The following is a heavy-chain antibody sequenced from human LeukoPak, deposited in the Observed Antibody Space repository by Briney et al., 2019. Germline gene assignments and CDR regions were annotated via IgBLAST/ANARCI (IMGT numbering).Heavy chain of an antibody. Sequence: SETLSLTCTVSGYSISSGYYWGWIRQPPGKGLEWIGSIYHSGSTYYNPSLKSRVTISVDTSKNQFSLKLSSVTAADTAVYYCARDPVDSSGYHYNWFDPWGQGTLVTVSS. CDR2: IYHSGST. CDR3: ARDPVDSSGYHYNWFDP. CDR1: GYSISSGYY. D-gene: IGHD3-22*01. V-gene: IGHV4-38-2*02. J-gene: IGHJ5*02.